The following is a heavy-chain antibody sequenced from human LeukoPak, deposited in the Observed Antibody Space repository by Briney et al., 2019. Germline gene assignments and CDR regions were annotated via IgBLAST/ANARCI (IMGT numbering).Heavy chain of an antibody. V-gene: IGHV3-30*18. CDR1: GFTFSRHG. J-gene: IGHJ4*02. CDR2: ISYDGSNK. CDR3: AKDPIWWNYFDY. D-gene: IGHD2-8*02. Sequence: GGSLRLSCAASGFTFSRHGMHWVRQAPGKGLEWVAVISYDGSNKHYADSVKGRFTISRDNSKNTLYLQMDSLRAEDTAVYYCAKDPIWWNYFDYWGQGTLVTVSS.